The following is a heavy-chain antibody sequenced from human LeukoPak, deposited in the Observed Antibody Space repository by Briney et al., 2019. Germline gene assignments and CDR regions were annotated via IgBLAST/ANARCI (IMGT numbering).Heavy chain of an antibody. V-gene: IGHV4-34*01. CDR2: INHSGST. Sequence: SETLSLTCAVYGGSFSGYYWSWIRQPPGKGLEWIGEINHSGSTNYNPSLKSRATISVDTSKNQFSLKLSSVTAADTAVYYCARGGTIFGVVILRYYGMDVWGQGTTVTVSS. CDR3: ARGGTIFGVVILRYYGMDV. J-gene: IGHJ6*02. CDR1: GGSFSGYY. D-gene: IGHD3-3*01.